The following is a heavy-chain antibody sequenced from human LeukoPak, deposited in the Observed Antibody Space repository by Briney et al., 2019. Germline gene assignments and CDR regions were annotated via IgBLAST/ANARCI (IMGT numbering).Heavy chain of an antibody. J-gene: IGHJ4*02. V-gene: IGHV3-7*01. CDR2: IKQDGSEK. CDR1: GFTFSTYW. Sequence: VQPGGSLRLSCAASGFTFSTYWMSWVRQAPGKGLEWVANIKQDGSEKYYVDSVKGRFTISRDNAKNSLFLQMNSLRAEDTAVYYCARVRCGSNSCFPDYWGQGTLVTVSS. CDR3: ARVRCGSNSCFPDY. D-gene: IGHD2-15*01.